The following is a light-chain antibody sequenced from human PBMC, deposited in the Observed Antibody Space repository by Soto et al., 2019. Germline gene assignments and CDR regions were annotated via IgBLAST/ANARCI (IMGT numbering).Light chain of an antibody. CDR3: QSYDSSLSGYV. Sequence: QSVLTQPPSVSEAPGQRVTISCTGSSSNIGACYDAHWYQQVPGTAPKLLINENNNRPSGVADRFSGSKSGTSASLAITGVQAEDEDEYYCQSYDSSLSGYVFGTGTKLTVL. CDR2: ENN. J-gene: IGLJ1*01. CDR1: SSNIGACYD. V-gene: IGLV1-40*01.